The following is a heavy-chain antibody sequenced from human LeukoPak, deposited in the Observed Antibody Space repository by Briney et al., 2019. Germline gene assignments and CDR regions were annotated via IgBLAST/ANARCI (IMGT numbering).Heavy chain of an antibody. D-gene: IGHD5-18*01. Sequence: ASVKVSCKASGYTFTSYYMHWVRQAPGQGLKWMGIINPSGGSTGYAQKFQGRVTTTRDMSTSTVYMELSSLRSEDTAVYYCARETTTNTAMGSFDYWGQGTLVTVSS. V-gene: IGHV1-46*01. CDR1: GYTFTSYY. CDR2: INPSGGST. J-gene: IGHJ4*02. CDR3: ARETTTNTAMGSFDY.